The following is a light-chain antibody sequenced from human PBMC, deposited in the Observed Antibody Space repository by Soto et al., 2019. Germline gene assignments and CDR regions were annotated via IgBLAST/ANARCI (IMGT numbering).Light chain of an antibody. CDR2: KAS. V-gene: IGKV1-5*03. Sequence: PSTLIGSVRDAVTITFRASQTISSWLAWYQQKPGKAPKLLIYKASSLKSGVPSRFSGSGSGTEFTLTISSLQPDDFATYYCQQYNSYSRSSGHGTKVDIK. CDR3: QQYNSYSRS. CDR1: QTISSW. J-gene: IGKJ3*01.